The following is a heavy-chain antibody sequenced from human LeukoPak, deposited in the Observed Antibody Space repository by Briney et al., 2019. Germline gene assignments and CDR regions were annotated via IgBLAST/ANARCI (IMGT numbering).Heavy chain of an antibody. CDR3: ARRRDSGSYY. Sequence: SETLSLPCTVSGGSISSYYRSWIRQPPGKGLEWIGYIYYSGSTNYNPSLKSRVTISVDTSKNQFSLKLSSVTAADTAVYYCARRRDSGSYYWGQGTLVTVSS. V-gene: IGHV4-59*01. D-gene: IGHD1-26*01. CDR2: IYYSGST. CDR1: GGSISSYY. J-gene: IGHJ4*02.